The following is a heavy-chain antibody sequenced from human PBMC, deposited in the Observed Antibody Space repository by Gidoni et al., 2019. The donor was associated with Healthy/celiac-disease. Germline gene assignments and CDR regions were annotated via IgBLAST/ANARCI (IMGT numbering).Heavy chain of an antibody. Sequence: EVQLVASGGGLVQPGGSLRLSCAASGFTFSSYWMSWVRQAPGKGLEWVANIKQDGSEKYYVDSVKGRFTISRDNAKNSLYLQMNSLRAEDTAVYYCARVWDCSSTSCYITGDQSGFDYWGQGTLVTVSS. V-gene: IGHV3-7*03. CDR1: GFTFSSYW. J-gene: IGHJ4*02. CDR2: IKQDGSEK. CDR3: ARVWDCSSTSCYITGDQSGFDY. D-gene: IGHD2-2*02.